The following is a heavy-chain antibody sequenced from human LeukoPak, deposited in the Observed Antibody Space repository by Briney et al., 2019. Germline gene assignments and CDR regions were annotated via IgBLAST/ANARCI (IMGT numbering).Heavy chain of an antibody. CDR1: GGSISSYY. D-gene: IGHD1-26*01. Sequence: SETLSLTCTVSGGSISSYYWSWIRQPPGKGLEWIGYIYYSGSTNYNPSLKSRVTISVDTSKNQFSLKLSSVTAADTAVYYCAGILGATKVDYWGQGTLVTVSS. J-gene: IGHJ4*02. CDR3: AGILGATKVDY. V-gene: IGHV4-59*01. CDR2: IYYSGST.